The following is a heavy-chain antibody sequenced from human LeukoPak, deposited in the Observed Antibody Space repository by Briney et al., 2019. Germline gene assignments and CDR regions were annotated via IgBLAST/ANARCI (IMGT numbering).Heavy chain of an antibody. D-gene: IGHD3-22*01. V-gene: IGHV3-15*01. CDR1: GFTFSNAW. CDR3: AKDSSYYYDSSGYYYLSYFDY. Sequence: GESLRLSCAASGFTFSNAWKGWVRQAPGKGLEWVGLIKVKSEGETTDYAAPVKGRFTISRDDSQNTLYLQMNSLKTEDTAVYYCAKDSSYYYDSSGYYYLSYFDYWGQGTLVTVSS. J-gene: IGHJ4*02. CDR2: IKVKSEGETT.